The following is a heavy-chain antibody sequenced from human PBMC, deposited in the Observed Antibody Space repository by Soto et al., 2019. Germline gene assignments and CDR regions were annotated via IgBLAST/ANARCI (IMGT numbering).Heavy chain of an antibody. Sequence: QVQLQESGPGLVKPSETLSLTCAVSGGPITTTTWWAWVRLPPGKGLEWIGELHHDGTTNYNPSLESRITMSLDKPTNHFSLKLTSVTAEDTAIYYCATQTISYTWGVWGRGTTVTLSS. J-gene: IGHJ6*02. D-gene: IGHD3-16*01. CDR1: GGPITTTTW. V-gene: IGHV4-4*02. CDR2: LHHDGTT. CDR3: ATQTISYTWGV.